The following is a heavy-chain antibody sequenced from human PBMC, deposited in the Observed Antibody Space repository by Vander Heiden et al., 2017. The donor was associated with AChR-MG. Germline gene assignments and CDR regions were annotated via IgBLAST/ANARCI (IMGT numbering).Heavy chain of an antibody. CDR3: VRDWDSYYDY. D-gene: IGHD3-10*01. CDR1: GFTFSTYA. J-gene: IGHJ4*02. CDR2: ISSNGDTT. V-gene: IGHV3-64*01. Sequence: EVQLVESGGGLVQPGGSLRLSCAASGFTFSTYAMHWVRQPPGKGLEYVGAISSNGDTTYYGNSVKGRFTISRDNSMNTLYLRMGSLRAEDMAMYYCVRDWDSYYDYWGQGTLVTVSS.